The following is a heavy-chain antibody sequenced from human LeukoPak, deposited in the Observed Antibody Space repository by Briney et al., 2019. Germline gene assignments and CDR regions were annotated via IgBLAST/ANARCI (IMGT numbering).Heavy chain of an antibody. CDR1: GFTFSSYW. D-gene: IGHD1-7*01. CDR2: INSDGSST. Sequence: PGGSLRLSCAASGFTFSSYWMRWVRQAPGKGLVWVSRINSDGSSTSYADSVKGRFTISRDNAKNSLYLQMNSLRAEDTAVYYCARDKLQKNWFDPWGQGTLVTVSS. J-gene: IGHJ5*02. CDR3: ARDKLQKNWFDP. V-gene: IGHV3-74*01.